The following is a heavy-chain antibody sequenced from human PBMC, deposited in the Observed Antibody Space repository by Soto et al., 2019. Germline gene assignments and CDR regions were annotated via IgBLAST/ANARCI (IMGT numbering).Heavy chain of an antibody. J-gene: IGHJ4*02. CDR1: GCTVSNNY. CDR3: AREAGPLDY. Sequence: XGSLRLSCAASGCTVSNNYMSWVRQTPGKGLEWVSVIYGGGSTYYADSVKGRFTISRDNSKNTLYLQMNSLRAEDTAVYYCAREAGPLDYWGQGTLVTV. CDR2: IYGGGST. V-gene: IGHV3-53*01.